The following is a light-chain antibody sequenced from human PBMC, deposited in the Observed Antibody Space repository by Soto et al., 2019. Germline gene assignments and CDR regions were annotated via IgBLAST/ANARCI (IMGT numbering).Light chain of an antibody. J-gene: IGKJ4*01. Sequence: DFHLTQSPSFLSASVGDRVTITCRASQGISSYLAWYRQKPGKAPNLLIYSASRLKSGVPSRFSGSGSGTEFTLTISSLQPEDFATYYCQQHNFYFGGGTKVEIK. CDR1: QGISSY. CDR2: SAS. CDR3: QQHNFY. V-gene: IGKV1-9*01.